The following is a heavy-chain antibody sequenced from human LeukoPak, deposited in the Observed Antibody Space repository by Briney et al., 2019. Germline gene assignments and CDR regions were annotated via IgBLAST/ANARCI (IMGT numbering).Heavy chain of an antibody. CDR2: FDPEDGET. J-gene: IGHJ4*02. Sequence: ASVKVSCKVSGYTLTELSMHWVRQAPGKGLEWMGGFDPEDGETIYAQKFQGRVTMTEDASTDTAYMELSSLRSEDTAVYYCATEIVGAAETDYWGQGTLVTVSS. V-gene: IGHV1-24*01. CDR1: GYTLTELS. D-gene: IGHD1-26*01. CDR3: ATEIVGAAETDY.